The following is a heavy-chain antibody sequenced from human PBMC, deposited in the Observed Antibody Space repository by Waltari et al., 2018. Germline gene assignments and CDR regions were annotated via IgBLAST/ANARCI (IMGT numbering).Heavy chain of an antibody. CDR2: INPNSGGT. V-gene: IGHV1-2*02. CDR1: GYTFTGYY. J-gene: IGHJ4*02. CDR3: ARAVVVAATPEYFDY. Sequence: QVQLVQSGAEVKKPGASVKVSCKASGYTFTGYYMPWVRQAPGQGLEWMGWINPNSGGTNYAQKFQGRVTMTRDTSISTAYMELSRLRSDDTAVYYCARAVVVAATPEYFDYWGQGTLVTVSS. D-gene: IGHD2-15*01.